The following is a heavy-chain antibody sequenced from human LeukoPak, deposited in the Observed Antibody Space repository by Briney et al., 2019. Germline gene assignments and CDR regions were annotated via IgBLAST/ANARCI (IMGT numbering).Heavy chain of an antibody. CDR3: ARGGDYGDLRYFDY. CDR1: GGSINNYY. J-gene: IGHJ4*02. D-gene: IGHD4-17*01. V-gene: IGHV4-59*01. Sequence: SETLSLTCTVSGGSINNYYRSWIRQPPGKGLEWIGYIYYRGSTNYNPSLKSRVTFSVDTSKDQFSLKLNSVTAADTAVYYCARGGDYGDLRYFDYWGQGTLVTVSS. CDR2: IYYRGST.